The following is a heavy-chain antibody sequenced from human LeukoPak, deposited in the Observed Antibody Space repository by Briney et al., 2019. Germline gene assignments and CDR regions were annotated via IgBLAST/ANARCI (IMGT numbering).Heavy chain of an antibody. D-gene: IGHD6-13*01. CDR1: GGTFSSSA. V-gene: IGHV1-69*05. Sequence: SVKVSCKASGGTFSSSAISWVRQAPGQGLEWMGGIIPIFGTANYAQKFQGRVTITTDESTSTAYMELSSLRSEDTAVYYCARVAAAGTGNWFDPWGQGTQVTVSS. CDR2: IIPIFGTA. J-gene: IGHJ5*02. CDR3: ARVAAAGTGNWFDP.